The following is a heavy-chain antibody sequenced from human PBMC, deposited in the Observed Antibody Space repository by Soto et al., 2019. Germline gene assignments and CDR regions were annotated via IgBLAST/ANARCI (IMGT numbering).Heavy chain of an antibody. CDR2: ISAYNGNT. CDR3: ARCAMVRGVIITDFDY. CDR1: GYTFTSYG. Sequence: ASVKVSCKASGYTFTSYGISWVRQAPGQGLEWMGWISAYNGNTNYAQKLQGRVTMTTDTSTSTAYMELRSLRSEDTAVYYCARCAMVRGVIITDFDYWGQGTLVTVSS. J-gene: IGHJ4*02. D-gene: IGHD3-10*01. V-gene: IGHV1-18*01.